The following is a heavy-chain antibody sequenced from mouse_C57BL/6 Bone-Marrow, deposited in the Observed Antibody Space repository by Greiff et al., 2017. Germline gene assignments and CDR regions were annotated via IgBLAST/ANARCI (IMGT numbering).Heavy chain of an antibody. J-gene: IGHJ2*01. V-gene: IGHV1-5*01. CDR2: IYPGNSDT. Sequence: EVHLVESGTVLARPGASVKMSCKTSGYTFTSYWMHWVKQRPGQGLEWIGAIYPGNSDTSYNQKFKGKAKLTAVTSASTAYMELSSLTNEDSAVYYCTRSEITTVVAPYYFDYWGQGTTLTVSS. CDR3: TRSEITTVVAPYYFDY. CDR1: GYTFTSYW. D-gene: IGHD1-1*01.